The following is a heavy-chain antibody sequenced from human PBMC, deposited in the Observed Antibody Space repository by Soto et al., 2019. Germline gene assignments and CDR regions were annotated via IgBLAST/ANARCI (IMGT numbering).Heavy chain of an antibody. Sequence: SLRPSSRSSGFTFSICCVHRIRQAPGKGLEWVAVISNDGSNKYYADSVKGRFTISRDNSKNMLYLQMNSLRAEDTAVYYCAKEWVYDSSGWSFDYWGQGP. J-gene: IGHJ4*02. CDR2: ISNDGSNK. CDR1: GFTFSICC. V-gene: IGHV3-30*18. D-gene: IGHD3-22*01. CDR3: AKEWVYDSSGWSFDY.